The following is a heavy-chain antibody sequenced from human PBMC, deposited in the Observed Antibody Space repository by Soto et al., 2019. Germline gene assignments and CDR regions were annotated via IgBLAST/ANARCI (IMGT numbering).Heavy chain of an antibody. Sequence: PGGSLRLSCAASGFTFSSYGMHWVRQAPGKGLEWVAVIWYDGSNKYYADSVKGRFTISRDNSKNTLYLQMNSLRAEGTAVYYCARTGSYSSSLDYWGQGTLVTVSS. V-gene: IGHV3-33*01. J-gene: IGHJ4*02. D-gene: IGHD6-19*01. CDR3: ARTGSYSSSLDY. CDR2: IWYDGSNK. CDR1: GFTFSSYG.